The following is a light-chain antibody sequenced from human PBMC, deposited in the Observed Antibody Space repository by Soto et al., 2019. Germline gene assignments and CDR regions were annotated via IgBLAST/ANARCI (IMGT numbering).Light chain of an antibody. J-gene: IGKJ1*01. CDR3: MQTLPSWT. CDR2: LGS. CDR1: QSLLHNNGYNY. V-gene: IGKV2-28*01. Sequence: DIVMTQSPLSLPVTPGEPASISCRSSQSLLHNNGYNYLDWYLQKPGQSPQLLIYLGSNRDCGVPDRFSGSGSGTEFTLNISRVEAEDVGVYYCMQTLPSWTFGQGTKVDIK.